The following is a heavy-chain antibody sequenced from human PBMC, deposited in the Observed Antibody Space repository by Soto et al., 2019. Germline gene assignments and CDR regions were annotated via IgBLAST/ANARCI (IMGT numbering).Heavy chain of an antibody. Sequence: TVSGDSIFSGDFYWSWIRQPPGKGLEWIGYISYSGSTKYNPSLRGRLTISADTSKNQFSLRLNSVSAADTAVYYCAKNSMVRGLHYWGRGNLVTVSS. V-gene: IGHV4-61*08. J-gene: IGHJ4*02. CDR1: GDSIFSGDFY. D-gene: IGHD3-10*01. CDR2: ISYSGST. CDR3: AKNSMVRGLHY.